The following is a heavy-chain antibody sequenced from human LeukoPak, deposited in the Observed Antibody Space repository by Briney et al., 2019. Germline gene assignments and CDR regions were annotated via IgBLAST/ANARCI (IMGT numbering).Heavy chain of an antibody. Sequence: GSLRLSCSASGFTFSSYAMHWVRQPPGKGLEWIGEINHSGSTNYNPSLKSRVTISVDTSKNQFSLKLSSVTAADTAVYYCARERYYGRRTFDYWGQGTLVTVSS. V-gene: IGHV4-34*01. J-gene: IGHJ4*02. CDR2: INHSGST. CDR1: GFTFSSYA. D-gene: IGHD2-21*01. CDR3: ARERYYGRRTFDY.